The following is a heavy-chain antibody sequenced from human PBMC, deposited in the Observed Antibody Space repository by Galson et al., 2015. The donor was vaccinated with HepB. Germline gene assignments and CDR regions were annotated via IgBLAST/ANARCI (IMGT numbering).Heavy chain of an antibody. Sequence: LSLTCAVYGGSFSGYYWSWIRQPPGKGLEWIGEINHSGSTNYNPSLKSRVTISVDTSKNQFSLKLSSVTAADTAVYYCASRRGYSYGFDYWGQGTLVTVSS. V-gene: IGHV4-34*01. CDR1: GGSFSGYY. D-gene: IGHD5-18*01. CDR3: ASRRGYSYGFDY. CDR2: INHSGST. J-gene: IGHJ4*02.